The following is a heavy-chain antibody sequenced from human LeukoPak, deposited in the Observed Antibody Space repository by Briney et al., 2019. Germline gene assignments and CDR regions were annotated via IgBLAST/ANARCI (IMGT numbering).Heavy chain of an antibody. J-gene: IGHJ3*02. D-gene: IGHD6-19*01. V-gene: IGHV4-38-2*02. CDR1: GGSISSYY. CDR3: ARDYSGWYHTGAFDI. CDR2: IYHSGST. Sequence: SETLSLTCTVSGGSISSYYWGWIRQPPGKGLEWIGSIYHSGSTYYNPSLKSRVTISVDTSKNQFSLKLSSVTAADTAVYYCARDYSGWYHTGAFDIWGQGTMVTVSS.